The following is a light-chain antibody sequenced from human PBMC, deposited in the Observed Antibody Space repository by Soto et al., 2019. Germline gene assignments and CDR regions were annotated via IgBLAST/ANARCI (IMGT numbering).Light chain of an antibody. CDR3: QQRSNWLFT. V-gene: IGKV3-11*01. CDR1: QSVSSY. Sequence: PGERATLYCRASQSVSSYLAWYQQKPGQAPRLLMYDASNRATGIPARFSGSGSGTDFTLTISSLEPEDFAVYYCQQRSNWLFTFGPGTKVDIK. J-gene: IGKJ3*01. CDR2: DAS.